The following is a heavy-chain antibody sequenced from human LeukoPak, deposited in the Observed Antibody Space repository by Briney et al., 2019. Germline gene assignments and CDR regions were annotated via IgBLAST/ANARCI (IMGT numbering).Heavy chain of an antibody. D-gene: IGHD3-3*01. CDR2: IYTSGSS. V-gene: IGHV4-61*02. Sequence: SETLSLTCTVSGGSISSGSYYWSWIRQPAGKGLEWIARIYTSGSSNYNPSLRSRVTISLDTSKNQFSLKLSSVTAADTAVYYCARVDSITIFGVVTRWFDPWGQGTLVTVSS. CDR3: ARVDSITIFGVVTRWFDP. CDR1: GGSISSGSYY. J-gene: IGHJ5*02.